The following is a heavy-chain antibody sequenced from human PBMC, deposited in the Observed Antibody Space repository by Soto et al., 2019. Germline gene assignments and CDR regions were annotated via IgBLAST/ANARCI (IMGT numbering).Heavy chain of an antibody. CDR1: GGSISTNW. Sequence: QVQLQESGPGLMKPSGTLSLTCAVSGGSISTNWWSWVRQPPGKGLAWIGETYHSGATNYNPSLKNRVTMSVDKSQNHLSLNLNSVTAADTAVYYCARHIAVSGTRGFDFWGHGTLVTVSS. J-gene: IGHJ4*01. CDR2: TYHSGAT. V-gene: IGHV4-4*02. D-gene: IGHD6-19*01. CDR3: ARHIAVSGTRGFDF.